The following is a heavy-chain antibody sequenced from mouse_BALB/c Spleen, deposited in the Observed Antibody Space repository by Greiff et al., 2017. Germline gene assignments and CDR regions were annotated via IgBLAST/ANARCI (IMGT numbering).Heavy chain of an antibody. CDR2: IWAGGST. D-gene: IGHD2-14*01. J-gene: IGHJ3*01. CDR3: ARADRYDGGTATFAY. Sequence: QVQLKESGPGLVAPSQSLSITCTVSGFSLTSYGVHWVRQPPGKGLEWLGVIWAGGSTNYNSALMSRLSISKDNSKSQVFLKMNSLQTDDTAMYYCARADRYDGGTATFAYWGQGTLVTVSA. V-gene: IGHV2-9*02. CDR1: GFSLTSYG.